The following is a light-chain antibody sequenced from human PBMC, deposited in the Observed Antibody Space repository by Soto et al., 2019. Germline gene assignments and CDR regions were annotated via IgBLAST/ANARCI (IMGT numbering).Light chain of an antibody. CDR1: QSVSSSY. CDR2: GAS. J-gene: IGKJ1*01. Sequence: EIVLTQSPGTLSLSPGERATLSCRASQSVSSSYLAWYQQKPGQAPRLLIYGASSRATGVPDRFSGSGSGTDFTLNISRLEPEDFAVYYCQQYGSSAWTFGQGTKVELK. V-gene: IGKV3-20*01. CDR3: QQYGSSAWT.